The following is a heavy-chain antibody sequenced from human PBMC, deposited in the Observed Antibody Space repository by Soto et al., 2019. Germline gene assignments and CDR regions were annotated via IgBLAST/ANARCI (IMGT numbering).Heavy chain of an antibody. J-gene: IGHJ6*02. V-gene: IGHV1-18*01. CDR2: ISGYNGNT. Sequence: QVQLVQSGAEVKKPGASVTVSCKTSGYTFSNYGINWVRQAPGQGLEWMCWISGYNGNTNYAQTGQGRVTMTTDTSTGTVYMELRSLKSDDTAIYYCSRFIMVGGWFDPNYYHGMDVWGQGTTVTVSS. CDR1: GYTFSNYG. D-gene: IGHD6-19*01. CDR3: SRFIMVGGWFDPNYYHGMDV.